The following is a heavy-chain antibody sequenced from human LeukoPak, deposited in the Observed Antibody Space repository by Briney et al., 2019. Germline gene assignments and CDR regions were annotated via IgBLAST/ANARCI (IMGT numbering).Heavy chain of an antibody. CDR3: ARGRRVVVTAIPKYYFDY. CDR1: GYTFTGYY. J-gene: IGHJ4*02. CDR2: MNPNSGNT. V-gene: IGHV1-8*02. Sequence: ASVKVSCKASGYTFTGYYMHWVRQAPGQGLEWMGWMNPNSGNTGYAQKFQGRVTMTRNTSISTAYMELSSLRSEDTAVYYCARGRRVVVTAIPKYYFDYWGQGTLVTVSS. D-gene: IGHD2-21*02.